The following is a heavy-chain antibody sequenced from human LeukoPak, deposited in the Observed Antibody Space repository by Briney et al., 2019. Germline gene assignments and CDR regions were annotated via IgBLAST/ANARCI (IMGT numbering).Heavy chain of an antibody. CDR3: ARGMSTYPQHYFDY. CDR2: IYYSGST. J-gene: IGHJ4*02. Sequence: PSETLSLTCTVSGGSISSGDYYWSWIRQPPGKGLEWIGYIYYSGSTYYNPSLKSRVTISVDTSKNQFSLKLSSVTAADTAVYYCARGMSTYPQHYFDYWGQGTLVTVSS. V-gene: IGHV4-30-4*01. D-gene: IGHD3-16*01. CDR1: GGSISSGDYY.